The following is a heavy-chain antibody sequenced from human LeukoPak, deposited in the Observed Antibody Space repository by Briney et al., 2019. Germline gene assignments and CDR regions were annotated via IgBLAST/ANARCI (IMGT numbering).Heavy chain of an antibody. CDR2: IIPILGIA. CDR1: GGTFSSYT. D-gene: IGHD2-2*01. Sequence: GASVKVSCKASGGTFSSYTIRWVRQAPGQGLEWMERIIPILGIANYAQKFQGRVTITADKSTSTAYMELSSLRSEDTAVYYCARGYCSSTSCSLPFILWGQGTLVTVSS. J-gene: IGHJ4*02. CDR3: ARGYCSSTSCSLPFIL. V-gene: IGHV1-69*02.